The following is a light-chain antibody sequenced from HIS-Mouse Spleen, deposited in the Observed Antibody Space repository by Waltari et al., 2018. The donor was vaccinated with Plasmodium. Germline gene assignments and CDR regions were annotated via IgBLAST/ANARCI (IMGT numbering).Light chain of an antibody. J-gene: IGKJ2*01. CDR1: QSVSSN. CDR3: QQYNNPRTT. CDR2: GAS. Sequence: EIVMTQSPATLSVSPAERATLSCMASQSVSSNLAWSQQEPGQAPRHLIYGASTRATGIPARFSGSGSGTEFTLTISSLQSEDFAVYYCQQYNNPRTTFGQGTKLEIK. V-gene: IGKV3-15*01.